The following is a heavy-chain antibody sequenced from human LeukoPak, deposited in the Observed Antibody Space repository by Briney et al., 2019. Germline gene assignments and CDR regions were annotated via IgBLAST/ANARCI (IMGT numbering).Heavy chain of an antibody. J-gene: IGHJ4*02. D-gene: IGHD2-21*02. CDR3: AREMTAIPSFDY. Sequence: GGSLRLSCATSGFTFSDYYMSWIRQAPGKGLEWVSYISSSGSTIYYADSVKGRFTISRDNAKNSLYLQMNSLRAEDTAVYYCAREMTAIPSFDYWGQGTLVTVSS. CDR2: ISSSGSTI. CDR1: GFTFSDYY. V-gene: IGHV3-11*01.